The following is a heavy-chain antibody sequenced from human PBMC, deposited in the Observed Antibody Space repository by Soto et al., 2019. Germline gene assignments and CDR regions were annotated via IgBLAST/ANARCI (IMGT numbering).Heavy chain of an antibody. D-gene: IGHD2-2*01. V-gene: IGHV3-23*01. J-gene: IGHJ6*02. CDR1: GFTFSSYA. CDR3: ARYIPGVRYYGIDV. Sequence: GGSLRLSCAASGFTFSSYAMKWVRQAPGKGLEWVSLIGESGTPTYYADSVKGRFTISRDNSGNTLFLEMYSLRAEDTAVYYCARYIPGVRYYGIDVRAQGTTVTGSS. CDR2: IGESGTPT.